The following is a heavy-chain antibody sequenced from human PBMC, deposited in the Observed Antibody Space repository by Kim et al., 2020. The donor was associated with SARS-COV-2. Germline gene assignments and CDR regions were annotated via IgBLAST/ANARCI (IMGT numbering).Heavy chain of an antibody. D-gene: IGHD4-17*01. J-gene: IGHJ4*02. CDR3: AKDWGYGDYVLLGGSAYYFDY. Sequence: GGSLRLSCAASGFTFSSYAMSWVRQAPGKGLEWVSAISGSGGSTYYADSVKGRFTISRDNSKNTLYLQMNSLRAEDTAVYYCAKDWGYGDYVLLGGSAYYFDYWGQGTLVTVSS. CDR2: ISGSGGST. V-gene: IGHV3-23*01. CDR1: GFTFSSYA.